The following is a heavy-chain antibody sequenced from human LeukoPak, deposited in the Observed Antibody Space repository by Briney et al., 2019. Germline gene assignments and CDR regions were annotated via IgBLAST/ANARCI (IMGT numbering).Heavy chain of an antibody. D-gene: IGHD3-22*01. Sequence: GGSLRLSCAASGFTVSSNYMSWVRQAPGKGLEWVSVIYSGGSTYYADSVKGRFTISRDNSKNTLYLQMNSLRAEDTAVYYCAKDYYDSSGYYYFDYWGQGTLVTVSS. CDR3: AKDYYDSSGYYYFDY. CDR2: IYSGGST. CDR1: GFTVSSNY. J-gene: IGHJ4*02. V-gene: IGHV3-66*01.